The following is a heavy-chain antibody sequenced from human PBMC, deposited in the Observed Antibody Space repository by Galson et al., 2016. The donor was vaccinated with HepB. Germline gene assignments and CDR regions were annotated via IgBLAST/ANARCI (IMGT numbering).Heavy chain of an antibody. V-gene: IGHV3-21*01. CDR2: ISSSSSYI. Sequence: SLRLSCAASGFTFSSYSMNWVRQAPGKGLEWVSSISSSSSYIYYADSVKGRFTISRDNAKNSLYLQMNNLRAEDTAVYYCARRPIAYYDSSGYYRPDSYYFDYWGQGTLVTVSS. CDR1: GFTFSSYS. CDR3: ARRPIAYYDSSGYYRPDSYYFDY. D-gene: IGHD3-22*01. J-gene: IGHJ4*02.